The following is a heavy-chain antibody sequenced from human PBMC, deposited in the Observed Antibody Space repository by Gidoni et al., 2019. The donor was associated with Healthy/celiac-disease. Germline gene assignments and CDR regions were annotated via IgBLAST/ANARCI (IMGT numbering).Heavy chain of an antibody. V-gene: IGHV4-39*01. Sequence: QLQLQESGPGLVKPSETLSLTCTVSGGSISSSSYYWGWIRQPPGKGLEWIGSIYYSGSTYYNPSLKGRVTISVDTSKNQFSRKLSSVTAADTAVYYCAREPRGYNWNRPSGGWFDPWGQGTLVTVSS. J-gene: IGHJ5*02. CDR3: AREPRGYNWNRPSGGWFDP. D-gene: IGHD1-20*01. CDR1: GGSISSSSYY. CDR2: IYYSGST.